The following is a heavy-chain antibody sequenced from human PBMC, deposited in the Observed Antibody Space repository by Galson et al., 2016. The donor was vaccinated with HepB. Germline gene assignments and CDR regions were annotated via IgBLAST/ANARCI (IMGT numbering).Heavy chain of an antibody. J-gene: IGHJ6*02. CDR1: GFTFDDHA. D-gene: IGHD4/OR15-4a*01. CDR3: AKDKSPYASTWIDY. Sequence: SLRLSCAASGFTFDDHAMHWVRQAPGQGLEWVSGVSLTRLIIVYADSVKGRFTVSRDNAENCLYLQVNSLRPEDSDLYYCAKDKSPYASTWIDYWGQGTTVTVS. CDR2: VSLTRLII. V-gene: IGHV3-9*01.